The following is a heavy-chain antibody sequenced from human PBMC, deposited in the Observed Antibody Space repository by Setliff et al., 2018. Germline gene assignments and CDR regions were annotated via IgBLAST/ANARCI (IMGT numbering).Heavy chain of an antibody. V-gene: IGHV4-39*07. D-gene: IGHD3-3*01. CDR1: GGSISSSSCY. Sequence: SETLSLTCTVSGGSISSSSCYWGWIRQPPGKGLEWIGSIYYSGSTYYNPSLKSRVTISVDTSKNQFSLKLSSVTAADTAVYYCARRATYYNFWSGYYDYWGQGTLVTVSS. CDR3: ARRATYYNFWSGYYDY. CDR2: IYYSGST. J-gene: IGHJ4*02.